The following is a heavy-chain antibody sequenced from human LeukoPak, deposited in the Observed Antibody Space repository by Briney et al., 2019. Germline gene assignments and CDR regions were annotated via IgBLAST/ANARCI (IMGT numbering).Heavy chain of an antibody. V-gene: IGHV4-39*07. CDR1: GGSISSSSYY. CDR3: ARGIQLWLNWFDP. Sequence: PSQTLSLTCTVSGGSISSSSYYWGWIRQPPGKGLEWIASIYYSGSTYYNPSLKSRVTISVDTSKNQFSLKLSSVTAADTAVYYCARGIQLWLNWFDPWGQGTLVTVSS. D-gene: IGHD5-18*01. J-gene: IGHJ5*02. CDR2: IYYSGST.